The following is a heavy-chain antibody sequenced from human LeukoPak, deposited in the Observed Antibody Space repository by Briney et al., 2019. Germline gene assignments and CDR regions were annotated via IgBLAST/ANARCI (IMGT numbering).Heavy chain of an antibody. CDR3: ARDPPYSSGWPPTDY. CDR1: GYTFTSYG. Sequence: ASVKVSCKASGYTFTSYGISWVRQAPGQGLEWMGWISAYNGNTNYAQKLQGRVTMTTDTSTSTAYMELRSLRSDDTAVYYCARDPPYSSGWPPTDYWGQGTLVTVSS. V-gene: IGHV1-18*01. D-gene: IGHD6-19*01. J-gene: IGHJ4*02. CDR2: ISAYNGNT.